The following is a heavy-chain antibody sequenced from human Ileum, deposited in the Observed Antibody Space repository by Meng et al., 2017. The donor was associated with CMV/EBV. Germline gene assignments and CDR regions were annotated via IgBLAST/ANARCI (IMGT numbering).Heavy chain of an antibody. V-gene: IGHV1-2*02. CDR2: IQPKSGSA. J-gene: IGHJ4*02. CDR1: FTDYC. Sequence: FTDYCLHWVQQAPEPGLNWMGRIQPKSGSAIFSQNFQGRVSMTGDTSITTAYMELSSLISDDTAIYYCARLEGSTATAGDWGQGTLVTVS. D-gene: IGHD1-1*01. CDR3: ARLEGSTATAGD.